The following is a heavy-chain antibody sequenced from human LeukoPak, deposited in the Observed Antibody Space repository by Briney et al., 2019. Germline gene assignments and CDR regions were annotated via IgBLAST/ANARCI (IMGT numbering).Heavy chain of an antibody. CDR3: ARGWAGHYDFWSGYYNLFDY. CDR1: GFTFSSYS. J-gene: IGHJ4*02. Sequence: KAGGSLRLSCAASGFTFSSYSMNWVRQAPGKGLEWVSSISSSSSYIYYADSVKGRFTISRDNAKNSLYLQMNSLRAEDTAVYYCARGWAGHYDFWSGYYNLFDYWGQGTLVTVSS. CDR2: ISSSSSYI. D-gene: IGHD3-3*01. V-gene: IGHV3-21*01.